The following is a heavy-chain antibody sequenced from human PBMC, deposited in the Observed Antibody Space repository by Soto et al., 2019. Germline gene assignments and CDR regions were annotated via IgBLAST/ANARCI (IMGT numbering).Heavy chain of an antibody. D-gene: IGHD2-2*01. J-gene: IGHJ3*02. CDR2: ISSSSSYT. CDR3: ARESRDCSSTSYSFDAFDI. CDR1: GFTFSDYY. Sequence: QVQLVESGGGLVKPGGSLRLSCAASGFTFSDYYMSWIRQAPGKGLEWVSYISSSSSYTNYADSVKGRFTISRDNAKNSLYLQMNSLRAEDTAVYYCARESRDCSSTSYSFDAFDIWGQGTMVTVSS. V-gene: IGHV3-11*06.